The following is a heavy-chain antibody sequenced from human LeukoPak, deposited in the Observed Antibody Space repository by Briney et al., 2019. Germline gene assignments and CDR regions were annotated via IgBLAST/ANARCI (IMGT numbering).Heavy chain of an antibody. V-gene: IGHV3-23*01. CDR1: GFTSTSYT. CDR3: AKGDLGFDY. Sequence: PGGSLRLSCAASGFTSTSYTISWVRQAPGKGLEWVSGISGGDDKTYYADSVKGRFTISRDNSKNTLYLQMNSLGAEDTAVYYCAKGDLGFDYWGQGTLVTVSS. CDR2: ISGGDDKT. J-gene: IGHJ4*02.